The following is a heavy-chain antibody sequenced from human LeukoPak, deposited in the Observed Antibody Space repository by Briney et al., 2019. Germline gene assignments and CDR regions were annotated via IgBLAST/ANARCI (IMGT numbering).Heavy chain of an antibody. V-gene: IGHV1-46*01. D-gene: IGHD1-26*01. CDR3: ARVSVGATMLAYFDY. CDR1: GYTFTNYY. J-gene: IGHJ4*02. Sequence: ASGKVSCKASGYTFTNYYMRWVRQAPGQGLEWMGIINPSGGITNYAQKFQGRVTMTRDMSTSTVYMELSSLRSEDTAVYYCARVSVGATMLAYFDYWGQGTLVTVSS. CDR2: INPSGGIT.